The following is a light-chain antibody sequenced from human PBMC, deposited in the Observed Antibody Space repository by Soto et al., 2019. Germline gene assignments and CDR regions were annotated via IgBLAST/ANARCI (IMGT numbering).Light chain of an antibody. CDR3: QQTFSTPIT. J-gene: IGKJ5*01. CDR1: QTVRTY. V-gene: IGKV1-39*01. CDR2: AAS. Sequence: DIPMTQSPSSLSASVGDRVTITCRASQTVRTYLNWYQQKPGKAPTLLVYAASTLESAVPPRFSGAGPETDFTLTITGLQPEDFATYYCQQTFSTPITFGQGTRLE.